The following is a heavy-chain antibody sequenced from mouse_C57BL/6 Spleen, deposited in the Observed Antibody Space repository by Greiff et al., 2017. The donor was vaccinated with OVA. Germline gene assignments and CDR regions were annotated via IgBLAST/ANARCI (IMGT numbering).Heavy chain of an antibody. D-gene: IGHD2-4*01. Sequence: EVKLMESGPALVKPSQTVSLTCTVTGYSITNGNHWWNWIRQVSGSKLEWIGYISSSGSTDSNPSLKSPISITRDTSKNQLFLQLNSVTTEDIDTYYGARGDYDYDDYYAMDYWGQGTSVTVSS. CDR3: ARGDYDYDDYYAMDY. CDR1: GYSITNGNHW. CDR2: ISSSGST. V-gene: IGHV3-4*01. J-gene: IGHJ4*01.